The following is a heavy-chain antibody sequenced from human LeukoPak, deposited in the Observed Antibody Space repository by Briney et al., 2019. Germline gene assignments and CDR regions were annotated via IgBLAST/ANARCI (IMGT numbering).Heavy chain of an antibody. CDR1: GGSISSYY. Sequence: SETLSLTCTVSGGSISSYYWSWIRQPPGKGLEYIGYIYYSGSTNYNPSLKSRVTISVDTSKNQFSLNLSSVTAADTAVYYCARATTYRGYYYFDYWGQGTLVTVSS. CDR3: ARATTYRGYYYFDY. D-gene: IGHD6-13*01. CDR2: IYYSGST. J-gene: IGHJ4*02. V-gene: IGHV4-59*01.